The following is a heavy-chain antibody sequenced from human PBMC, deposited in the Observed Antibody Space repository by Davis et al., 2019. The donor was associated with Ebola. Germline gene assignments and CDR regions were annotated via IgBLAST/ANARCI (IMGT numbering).Heavy chain of an antibody. CDR1: GFTFSSYG. CDR3: ARGGGRLSDY. CDR2: IKGNGEE. J-gene: IGHJ4*02. D-gene: IGHD3-16*01. Sequence: GESLKISCAASGFTFSSYGMHWVRQAPGKGLEWVAFIKGNGEENYVDSVKGRLTISRDNVKNSLYLQMDSLRAEDTAVYYCARGGGRLSDYWGQGTLVTVSS. V-gene: IGHV3-7*01.